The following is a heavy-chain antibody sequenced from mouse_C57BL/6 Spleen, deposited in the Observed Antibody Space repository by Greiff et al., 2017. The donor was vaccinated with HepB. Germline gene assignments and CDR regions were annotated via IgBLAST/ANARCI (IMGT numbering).Heavy chain of an antibody. V-gene: IGHV1-81*01. Sequence: VQRVESGAELARPGASVKLSCKASGYTFTSYGISWVKQRTGQGLEWIGEIYPRSGNTYYNEKFKGKATLTADKSSSTAYMELRSLTSEDSAVYFCARFYDGSAWFAYWGQGTLVTVSA. CDR2: IYPRSGNT. CDR3: ARFYDGSAWFAY. J-gene: IGHJ3*01. D-gene: IGHD2-3*01. CDR1: GYTFTSYG.